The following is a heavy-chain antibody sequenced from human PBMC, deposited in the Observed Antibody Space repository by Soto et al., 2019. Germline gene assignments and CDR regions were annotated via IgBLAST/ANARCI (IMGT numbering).Heavy chain of an antibody. Sequence: EVQLVESGGGLVQPGGSLRLSCAASGFTFNSYSMNWVRQAPGKGLEWVSYISSSSTTKYYTDYVKGRFTISRDNAKNSLYLQMNRLRDDDTAVYYCARPSSGWENWFDPWGQGTLVTVSS. J-gene: IGHJ5*02. CDR2: ISSSSTTK. D-gene: IGHD6-19*01. CDR3: ARPSSGWENWFDP. CDR1: GFTFNSYS. V-gene: IGHV3-48*02.